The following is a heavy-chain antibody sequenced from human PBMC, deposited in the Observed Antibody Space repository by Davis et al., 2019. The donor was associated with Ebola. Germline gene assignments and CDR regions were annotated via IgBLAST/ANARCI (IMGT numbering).Heavy chain of an antibody. V-gene: IGHV1-69*13. CDR2: IVPVFKTA. CDR3: ARGLWCTTTSCLNRFDF. Sequence: LVKVSCKASGGTFSGSAISWVRQAPGQGLEWMGGIVPVFKTANYAQKFQGRVTITADEFPTTAYMELSGLRSEDTAVYYCARGLWCTTTSCLNRFDFWGQGTLVTVSS. D-gene: IGHD2-21*01. J-gene: IGHJ5*01. CDR1: GGTFSGSA.